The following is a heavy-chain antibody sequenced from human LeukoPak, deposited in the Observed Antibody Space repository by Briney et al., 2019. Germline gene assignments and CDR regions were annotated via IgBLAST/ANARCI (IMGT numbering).Heavy chain of an antibody. CDR2: IYNGGGT. D-gene: IGHD1-26*01. J-gene: IGHJ4*02. CDR3: AKGGTYGGGADY. V-gene: IGHV4-59*01. CDR1: GASISRDY. Sequence: SETLSLTCTVSGASISRDYWTWIRQPPGKGLEWIGYIYNGGGTTYSPSLNSRVTISLDTSNNQVSLRLSSVTAADTAVYCCAKGGTYGGGADYWGQGTLVTVSS.